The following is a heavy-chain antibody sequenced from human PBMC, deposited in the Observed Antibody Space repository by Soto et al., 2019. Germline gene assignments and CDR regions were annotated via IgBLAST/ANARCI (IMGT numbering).Heavy chain of an antibody. J-gene: IGHJ6*02. CDR2: IYSGGST. Sequence: PVGSLRLSCAASGFTVSSNYMSWVRQAPGKGLEWVSVIYSGGSTYYADSVKGRFTISRDNSKNTLYLQMNSLRAEDTAVYYCARDHYWEHGMDVWGQGTTVTVS. CDR3: ARDHYWEHGMDV. CDR1: GFTVSSNY. D-gene: IGHD1-1*01. V-gene: IGHV3-53*01.